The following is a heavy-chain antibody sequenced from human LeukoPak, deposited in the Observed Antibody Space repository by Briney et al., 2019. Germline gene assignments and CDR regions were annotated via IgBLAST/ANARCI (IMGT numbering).Heavy chain of an antibody. D-gene: IGHD7-27*01. V-gene: IGHV4-30-2*01. CDR2: IYHSGST. Sequence: PSETLSLTCAVSGGSISSGGYSWSWIRQPPGKGREWIGYIYHSGSTYYNPSLKSRVTISVDRSKNQFSLKLSSVTAADTAVYYCARVPSAWGAFDIWGQGTMVTVSS. CDR1: GGSISSGGYS. CDR3: ARVPSAWGAFDI. J-gene: IGHJ3*02.